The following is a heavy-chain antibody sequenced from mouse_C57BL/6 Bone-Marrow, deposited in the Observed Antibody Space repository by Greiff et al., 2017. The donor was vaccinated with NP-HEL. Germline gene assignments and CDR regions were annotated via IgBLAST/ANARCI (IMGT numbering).Heavy chain of an antibody. D-gene: IGHD4-1*01. CDR2: INYDGRST. Sequence: DVMLVESEGFFFQPGSSSKLSWTASGFTFSDYYMAWVRQVPETGLACVAHINYDGRSTFYLDSLKSRFIISRDNAKNILYLQMSSLKSEDTATYYCARNWDWYFDDWGTGTTVTVSS. J-gene: IGHJ1*03. CDR3: ARNWDWYFDD. CDR1: GFTFSDYY. V-gene: IGHV5-16*01.